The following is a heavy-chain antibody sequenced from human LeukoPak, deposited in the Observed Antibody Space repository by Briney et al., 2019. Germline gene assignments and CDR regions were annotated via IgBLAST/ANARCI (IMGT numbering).Heavy chain of an antibody. Sequence: GGSLRLSCAASGFTFCSYWMHWVRQAPGKGLVWVSRINSDGSSTTYADSVKGRFTISRDIAKNTLYLQMKSLRAEDTAVYYCARVRSGSSAGNYGMDVWGQGTTVTVSS. J-gene: IGHJ6*02. V-gene: IGHV3-74*01. CDR1: GFTFCSYW. CDR2: INSDGSST. D-gene: IGHD1-26*01. CDR3: ARVRSGSSAGNYGMDV.